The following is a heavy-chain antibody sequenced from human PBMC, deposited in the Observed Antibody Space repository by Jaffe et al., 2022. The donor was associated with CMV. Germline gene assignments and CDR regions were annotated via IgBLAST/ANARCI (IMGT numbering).Heavy chain of an antibody. Sequence: EVQLVESGGGLVQPGGSLRLSCSASGFTFSSYAMHWVRQAPGKGLEYVSAISSNGGSTYYADSVKGRFTISRDNSKNTLYLQMSSLRAEDTAVYYCVKGGNMVRGVIFIPSDAFDIWGQGTMVTVSS. CDR1: GFTFSSYA. J-gene: IGHJ3*02. V-gene: IGHV3-64D*06. D-gene: IGHD3-10*01. CDR3: VKGGNMVRGVIFIPSDAFDI. CDR2: ISSNGGST.